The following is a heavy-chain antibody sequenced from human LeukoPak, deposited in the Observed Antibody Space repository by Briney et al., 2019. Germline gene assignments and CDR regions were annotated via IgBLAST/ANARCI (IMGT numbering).Heavy chain of an antibody. D-gene: IGHD3-22*01. CDR3: AGVRDLYDSSGYYHVNDYYMDV. Sequence: PSETLSLTCTVSGGSISGYYWSWIRQPPGKGLECIGYIYYSGSTNYNPSLKSRVTMSVDTSKNQFSLKLSSVTAADTAVYYCAGVRDLYDSSGYYHVNDYYMDVWGKGTTVTVSS. CDR1: GGSISGYY. J-gene: IGHJ6*03. V-gene: IGHV4-59*01. CDR2: IYYSGST.